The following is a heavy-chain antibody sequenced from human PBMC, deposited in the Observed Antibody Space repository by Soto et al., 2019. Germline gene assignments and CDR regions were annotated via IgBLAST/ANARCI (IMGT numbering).Heavy chain of an antibody. D-gene: IGHD2-15*01. J-gene: IGHJ6*02. CDR2: ISAYNGNT. V-gene: IGHV1-18*01. CDR1: GYTFTSYG. CDR3: AGGSEAASGLPDYYYYGMDV. Sequence: ASVKVSCKASGYTFTSYGISWVRQAPGQGLEWMGWISAYNGNTNYAQKLQGRVTMTTDTSTSTAYMELRSLRSDDTAVYYCAGGSEAASGLPDYYYYGMDVWGQGTTVTVSS.